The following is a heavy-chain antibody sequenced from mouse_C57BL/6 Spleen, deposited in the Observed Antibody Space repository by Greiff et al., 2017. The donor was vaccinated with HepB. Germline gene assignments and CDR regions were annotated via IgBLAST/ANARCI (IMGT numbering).Heavy chain of an antibody. J-gene: IGHJ2*01. Sequence: EVKRVESGGGLVKPGGSLKLSCAASGFTFSDYGMHWVRQAPEKGLEWVAYISSGSSTIYYADTVKGRFTISRDNAKNTLFLQMTSLRSEDTAMYYCARLGVLRSFIDYWGQGTTLTVSS. V-gene: IGHV5-17*01. CDR3: ARLGVLRSFIDY. D-gene: IGHD1-1*01. CDR1: GFTFSDYG. CDR2: ISSGSSTI.